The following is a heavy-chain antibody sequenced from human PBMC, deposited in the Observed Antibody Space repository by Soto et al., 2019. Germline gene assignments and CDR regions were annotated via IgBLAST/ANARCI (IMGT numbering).Heavy chain of an antibody. CDR3: ASAPQVTYIFSAWYEY. Sequence: ASVKVSCKASGYTFTGYYMHWVRQAPGQGLEWMGWINPNSGGTNYAQKFQGRVTMTRDTSISTAYMELSRLRSDDTAVYYCASAPQVTYIFSAWYEYWGQGTLVTVYS. J-gene: IGHJ4*02. CDR2: INPNSGGT. V-gene: IGHV1-2*02. CDR1: GYTFTGYY. D-gene: IGHD6-19*01.